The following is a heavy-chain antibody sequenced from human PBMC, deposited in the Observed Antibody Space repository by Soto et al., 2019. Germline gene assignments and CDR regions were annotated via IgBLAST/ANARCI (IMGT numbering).Heavy chain of an antibody. V-gene: IGHV1-69*13. D-gene: IGHD6-13*01. CDR2: IIPIFGTA. J-gene: IGHJ6*02. CDR3: ANTFDYSSSWYRFGYGMDV. CDR1: GGTFSSYA. Sequence: GASVKVSCKASGGTFSSYAISWVRQAPGQGLEWMGGIIPIFGTANYAQKFQGRVTINADESTSTAYMELSSLRSEDTAVYYCANTFDYSSSWYRFGYGMDVWGQGTTVTVSS.